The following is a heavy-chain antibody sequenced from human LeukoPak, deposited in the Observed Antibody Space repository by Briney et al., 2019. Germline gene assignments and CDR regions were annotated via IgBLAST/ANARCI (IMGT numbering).Heavy chain of an antibody. CDR3: ARSLGQAFFDY. J-gene: IGHJ4*02. Sequence: SQTLSLTSTVSGCSISSGGYYWSWIRQHLGKGLECIGYIYYSDSTHYNPSLKSRVTISLDTSKNQYSLKLSSVTAADTAVYYCARSLGQAFFDYWGQGTLVTVSS. V-gene: IGHV4-31*03. CDR1: GCSISSGGYY. D-gene: IGHD7-27*01. CDR2: IYYSDST.